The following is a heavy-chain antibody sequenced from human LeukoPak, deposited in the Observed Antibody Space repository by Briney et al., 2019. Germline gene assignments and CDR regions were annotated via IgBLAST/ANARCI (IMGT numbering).Heavy chain of an antibody. CDR1: GYTFTSYY. CDR2: INPSGGST. V-gene: IGHV1-46*01. CDR3: ARNIVPAAINPNYYYYYMDV. D-gene: IGHD2-2*01. Sequence: ASVKVSCKASGYTFTSYYMHWVRQAPGQGLEWMGIINPSGGSTSYAQKFQGRVTMTRDTSTSTVYMELSSLRSEDTAVYYCARNIVPAAINPNYYYYYMDVWGKGTTVTVSS. J-gene: IGHJ6*03.